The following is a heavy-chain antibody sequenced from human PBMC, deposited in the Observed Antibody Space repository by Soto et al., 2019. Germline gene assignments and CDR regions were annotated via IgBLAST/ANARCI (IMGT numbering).Heavy chain of an antibody. J-gene: IGHJ4*02. CDR3: ARISYWVKDY. V-gene: IGHV4-61*01. Sequence: SETLSLTCTVSGASLSSGSYYWSWIRHPPGKGLEWIGYFYYTGTTKYNPSLESRVTISADTSKNQFSLNLTSVTAADTAVYYCARISYWVKDYWGQGALVTVSS. D-gene: IGHD2-8*02. CDR2: FYYTGTT. CDR1: GASLSSGSYY.